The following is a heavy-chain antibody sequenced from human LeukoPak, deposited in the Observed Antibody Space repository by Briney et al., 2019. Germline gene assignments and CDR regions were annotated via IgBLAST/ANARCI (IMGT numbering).Heavy chain of an antibody. Sequence: PSETLSLTCTVSGGSISSSSYYWGWIRQPPGKGLEWIGSIYYSGSTYYNPSLKSRVTISVDTSKNQFSLKLSSVTAADTAVYYCAREGDSSGLPWGQGTLVTVSS. V-gene: IGHV4-39*07. D-gene: IGHD6-19*01. CDR3: AREGDSSGLP. J-gene: IGHJ5*02. CDR2: IYYSGST. CDR1: GGSISSSSYY.